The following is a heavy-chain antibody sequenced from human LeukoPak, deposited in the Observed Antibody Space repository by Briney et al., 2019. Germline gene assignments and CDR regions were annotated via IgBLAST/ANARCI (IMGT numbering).Heavy chain of an antibody. J-gene: IGHJ3*02. D-gene: IGHD2-21*02. CDR2: ISYDGSNK. CDR3: ARDCFGGDCYSGPYDAFDI. CDR1: GFTFSSYA. Sequence: GGSLRLSCAASGFTFSSYAMHWVRQAPGKGLEWVAVISYDGSNKYYADSVKGRFTISRDNSKNTLYLQMNSLRAEDTAVYYCARDCFGGDCYSGPYDAFDIWGQGTMVTVSS. V-gene: IGHV3-30-3*01.